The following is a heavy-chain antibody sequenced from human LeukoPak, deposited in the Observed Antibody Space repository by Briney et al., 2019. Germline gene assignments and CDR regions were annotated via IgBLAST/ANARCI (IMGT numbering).Heavy chain of an antibody. D-gene: IGHD1-26*01. CDR2: FYHSGST. V-gene: IGHV4-38-2*02. CDR1: GYSISSGYY. J-gene: IGHJ4*02. CDR3: ASDAPGLLGY. Sequence: PSETLSLTCTVSGYSISSGYYWGWIRQPPGKGLEWVGSFYHSGSTYYNPSLKSRVTISVDTSKNQFSLKVTSVTATDTAVYYCASDAPGLLGYWGQGTLVTVSS.